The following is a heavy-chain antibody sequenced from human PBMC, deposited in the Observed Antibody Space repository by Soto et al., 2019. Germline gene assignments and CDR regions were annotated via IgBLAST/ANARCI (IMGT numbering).Heavy chain of an antibody. CDR1: GFTFSSYA. CDR3: ARDPPYCTNGVCYSFDY. D-gene: IGHD2-8*01. V-gene: IGHV3-30-3*01. Sequence: QVQLVGSGGGVVQPGRSLRLSCAASGFTFSSYAMHWVRQAPGKGLEWVAVISYDGSNKYYADSVKGRFTISRDNSKNTLYLQMNSLRAEDTAVYYCARDPPYCTNGVCYSFDYWGQGTLVTVSS. J-gene: IGHJ4*02. CDR2: ISYDGSNK.